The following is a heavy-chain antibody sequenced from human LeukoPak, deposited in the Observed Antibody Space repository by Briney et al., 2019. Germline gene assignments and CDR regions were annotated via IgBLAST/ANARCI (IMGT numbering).Heavy chain of an antibody. CDR3: TTRYSVWPK. D-gene: IGHD5/OR15-5a*01. Sequence: PSGTLSLTCAVSGGSITGSDWCWWTWVRQPPGKGLEWIGEIYHSGSTNYNPSLKSRVTISLDKSKNQFSLTLTSVTAADTAMYYCTTRYSVWPKWGPGTLVTASS. V-gene: IGHV4-4*02. CDR1: GGSITGSDW. J-gene: IGHJ4*02. CDR2: IYHSGST.